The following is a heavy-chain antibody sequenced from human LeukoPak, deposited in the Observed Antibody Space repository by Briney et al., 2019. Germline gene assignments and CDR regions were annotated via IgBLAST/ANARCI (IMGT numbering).Heavy chain of an antibody. Sequence: GASVKVSCKASGGTFISYAISWVRQAPGQGLEWMGGIIPIFGTANYAQKFQGRVTITADESTSTAYMELSSLRSEDTAVYYCASVVDKYDFWSGYLNWFDPWGQGTLVTVSS. V-gene: IGHV1-69*13. D-gene: IGHD3-3*01. CDR2: IIPIFGTA. CDR1: GGTFISYA. CDR3: ASVVDKYDFWSGYLNWFDP. J-gene: IGHJ5*02.